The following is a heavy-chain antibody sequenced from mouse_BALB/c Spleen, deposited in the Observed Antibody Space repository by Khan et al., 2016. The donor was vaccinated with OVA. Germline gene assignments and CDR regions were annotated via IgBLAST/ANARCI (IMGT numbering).Heavy chain of an antibody. CDR3: ARQPYYHYNIMDY. Sequence: VQLQESGPGLVAPSQSLSITCTISGFSLTNYGVHWVRQPPGKGLEWLVVIWSDGSTTYNSALKSRLTISKDNSQSQVFLKMNSLQTDDTAMYFCARQPYYHYNIMDYWGQGTLVTVSS. J-gene: IGHJ4*01. D-gene: IGHD2-10*01. CDR1: GFSLTNYG. CDR2: IWSDGST. V-gene: IGHV2-6-1*01.